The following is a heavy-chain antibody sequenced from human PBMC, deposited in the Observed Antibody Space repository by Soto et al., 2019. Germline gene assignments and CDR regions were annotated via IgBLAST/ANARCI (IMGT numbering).Heavy chain of an antibody. CDR1: GFTFSSYA. CDR3: ARDLDGYTRPLDY. CDR2: ISGSGGST. J-gene: IGHJ4*02. Sequence: EVQLLESGGGLVQPGGSLRLSCAASGFTFSSYAMSWVRQAPGKGLEWVSAISGSGGSTYYADSVKGRFTISRDNSKNTLHLQMNSLRAEDTAVYYCARDLDGYTRPLDYWGQGTLVTVSS. D-gene: IGHD5-12*01. V-gene: IGHV3-23*01.